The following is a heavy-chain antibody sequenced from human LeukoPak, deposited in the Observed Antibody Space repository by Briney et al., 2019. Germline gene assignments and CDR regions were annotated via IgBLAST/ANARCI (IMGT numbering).Heavy chain of an antibody. CDR3: ARPMYSSSWYGAQITGYYMDV. V-gene: IGHV4-39*07. D-gene: IGHD6-13*01. CDR2: IYYSGST. J-gene: IGHJ6*03. Sequence: TSETLSLTCTVSGGSISSSSYYWGWIRQPPGKGLEWIGSIYYSGSTYYNPSLKSRVTISVDTSKNQFSLKLSSVTAADTAVYYCARPMYSSSWYGAQITGYYMDVWGKGTTVTVSS. CDR1: GGSISSSSYY.